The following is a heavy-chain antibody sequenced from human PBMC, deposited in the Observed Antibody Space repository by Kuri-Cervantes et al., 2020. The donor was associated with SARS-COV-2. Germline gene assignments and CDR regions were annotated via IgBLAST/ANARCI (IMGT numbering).Heavy chain of an antibody. CDR2: RTYDGSNK. CDR3: ASDLDDFCSCNEFMDV. D-gene: IGHD3-3*01. J-gene: IGHJ6*03. CDR1: GFTFSSYA. V-gene: IGHV3-30*04. Sequence: GESLKISCAASGFTFSSYAMPWVREAPGKGLEWVAVRTYDGSNKYYADSVKGRFTIPRDNSKNTLYLQMNSLRAEDTAVYYRASDLDDFCSCNEFMDVWGKGTTVTVSS.